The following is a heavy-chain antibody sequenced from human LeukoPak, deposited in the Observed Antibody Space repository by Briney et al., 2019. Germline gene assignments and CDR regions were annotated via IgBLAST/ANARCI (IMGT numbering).Heavy chain of an antibody. Sequence: PGGSLRLSCAASGFTFSSYAMSWVRQAPGKGLEWVSAISGSGGSTYYADSVKGRFTTSRDNSKNTLYLQMNSLRAEDTAVYYCAKDLGVYKWNDYLDYWGQGTLVTVSS. CDR3: AKDLGVYKWNDYLDY. CDR2: ISGSGGST. V-gene: IGHV3-23*01. J-gene: IGHJ4*02. D-gene: IGHD1-1*01. CDR1: GFTFSSYA.